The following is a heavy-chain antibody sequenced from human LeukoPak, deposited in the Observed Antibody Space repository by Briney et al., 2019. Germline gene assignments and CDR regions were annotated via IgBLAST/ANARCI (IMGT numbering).Heavy chain of an antibody. V-gene: IGHV5-51*01. J-gene: IGHJ4*02. CDR1: GYSFTSYS. CDR2: IHPGDSDT. CDR3: ASTRSWHRYGYGY. D-gene: IGHD5-18*01. Sequence: GESLQISSHASGYSFTSYSIGWVRLMPGKGLEWIGIIHPGDSDTRYSPSFEGQVTISADKSISTAYLQWSSLKASDTAMYYCASTRSWHRYGYGYWGQGTLVTVSS.